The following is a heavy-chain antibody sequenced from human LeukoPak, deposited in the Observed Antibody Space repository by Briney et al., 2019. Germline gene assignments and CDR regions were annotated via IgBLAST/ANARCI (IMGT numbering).Heavy chain of an antibody. CDR3: ARDIEAAGLFLDY. CDR2: MKTDGSEK. Sequence: PGGSLRLSCAASGFTFSSYWMSWVRQAPGKGLEWVANMKTDGSEKYYVDSVKGRFTISRDNAKNPLYLQMNSLRAEDTAVYYCARDIEAAGLFLDYWGQGTLVTVAS. CDR1: GFTFSSYW. V-gene: IGHV3-7*01. J-gene: IGHJ4*02. D-gene: IGHD6-13*01.